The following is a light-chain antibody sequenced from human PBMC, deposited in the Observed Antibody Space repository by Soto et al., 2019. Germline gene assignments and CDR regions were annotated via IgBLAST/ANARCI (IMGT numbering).Light chain of an antibody. CDR1: QSISSW. J-gene: IGKJ1*01. CDR3: QQYNNYWT. Sequence: DIQMTQSPSTLSASVGDRVTITCRASQSISSWLAWYQQKPGKAPKLLIYDASSLESGVPSRFSGSGSGTEFTITISSPQPDDFATYYCQQYNNYWTFGQGTKVEIK. CDR2: DAS. V-gene: IGKV1-5*01.